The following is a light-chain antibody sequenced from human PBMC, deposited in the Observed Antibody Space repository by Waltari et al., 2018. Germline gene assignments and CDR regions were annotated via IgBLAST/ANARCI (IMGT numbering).Light chain of an antibody. CDR1: QAITNS. Sequence: QMTQSPPSLSASVGDSITITCRASQAITNSLAWYQQKPGKAPKLLLYAASRLESGVPSRFSGSGSGTDYTLTISSLQPEDFATYYCQQYYSTFWTFGQGTKVDIK. CDR3: QQYYSTFWT. J-gene: IGKJ1*01. CDR2: AAS. V-gene: IGKV1-NL1*01.